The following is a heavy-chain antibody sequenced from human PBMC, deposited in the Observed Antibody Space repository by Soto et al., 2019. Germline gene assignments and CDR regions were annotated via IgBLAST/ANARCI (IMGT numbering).Heavy chain of an antibody. D-gene: IGHD6-13*01. V-gene: IGHV4-39*01. Sequence: QLQLQESGPGLVKPSETLSLTCTVSGGSISSSSYYWGWIRQPPGKGLEWIGSIYYSGSTYYNPSLKSRVTISVETPKDQFSLKLSSVTAADTAVYYCARHGAGYSSSWYYYYYGMDIWGQGTTVTVSS. CDR1: GGSISSSSYY. CDR2: IYYSGST. CDR3: ARHGAGYSSSWYYYYYGMDI. J-gene: IGHJ6*02.